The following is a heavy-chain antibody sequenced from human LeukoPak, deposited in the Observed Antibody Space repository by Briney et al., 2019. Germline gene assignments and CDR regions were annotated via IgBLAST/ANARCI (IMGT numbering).Heavy chain of an antibody. CDR2: INPSGGST. CDR3: ARRGYPYELFGYFDY. J-gene: IGHJ4*02. D-gene: IGHD3-10*01. V-gene: IGHV1-46*01. CDR1: GYTFTSYY. Sequence: GASVKVSCKASGYTFTSYYMHWVRQAPGQGLEWMGIINPSGGSTSYAQKFQGRVTMTRDTSTSTVYMELSSLRSEDTAVYYCARRGYPYELFGYFDYWGQGTLVTVSS.